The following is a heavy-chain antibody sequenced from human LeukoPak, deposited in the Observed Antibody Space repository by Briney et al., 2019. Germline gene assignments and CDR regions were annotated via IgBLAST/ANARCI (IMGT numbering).Heavy chain of an antibody. CDR3: ASRVW. V-gene: IGHV3-53*01. CDR2: IYSGGAT. J-gene: IGHJ4*02. Sequence: GGSLRLSCAASTFTVSGDYMSWVRQAPGKGLEWVSLIYSGGATHYADSVKGRFTISRDNSKKILFLQMNSLTAEDTAVYYCASRVWWGQGTLVTVSS. CDR1: TFTVSGDY.